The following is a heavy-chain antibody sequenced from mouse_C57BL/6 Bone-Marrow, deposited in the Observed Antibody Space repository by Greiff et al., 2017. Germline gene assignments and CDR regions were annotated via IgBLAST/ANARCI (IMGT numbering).Heavy chain of an antibody. CDR1: GYTFTSYW. V-gene: IGHV1-55*01. J-gene: IGHJ1*03. D-gene: IGHD1-1*01. Sequence: QVQLKQPGAELVKPGASVKMSCKASGYTFTSYWITWVKQRPGQGLEWIGDIYPGSGSTNYNEKFKSKATLTVDTSSSTAYMQLSSLTSEDSAVYYCARDTTVVHWYFDVWGTGTTVTVSS. CDR3: ARDTTVVHWYFDV. CDR2: IYPGSGST.